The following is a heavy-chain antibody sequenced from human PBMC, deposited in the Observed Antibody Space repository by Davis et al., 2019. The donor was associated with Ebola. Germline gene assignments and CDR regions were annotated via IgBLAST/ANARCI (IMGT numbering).Heavy chain of an antibody. CDR2: ISGSGAST. CDR3: ARWVVAATEGYDGMDV. D-gene: IGHD2-15*01. J-gene: IGHJ6*02. CDR1: GSTFSSYA. Sequence: GASLKISCAASGSTFSSYAMNWVRQAPGKRLEWVSGISGSGASTYYADSVKGRFTTSRDNSKNTLYLQMNSLRAEDTAVYYCARWVVAATEGYDGMDVWGQGTTVTVSS. V-gene: IGHV3-23*01.